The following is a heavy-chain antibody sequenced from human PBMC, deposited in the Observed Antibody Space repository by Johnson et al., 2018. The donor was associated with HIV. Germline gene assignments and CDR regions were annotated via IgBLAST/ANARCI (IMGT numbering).Heavy chain of an antibody. CDR2: ISTNGGST. CDR3: ARGMGLQLGNALDI. Sequence: VQLVESGGGLVKPGGSLRLSCAASGFSFGDYYMSWIRQAPGKGLDYVSGISTNGGSTYYANSVKGRFTISRDNSKNTLYLQMNSLGTDDTAVYYCARGMGLQLGNALDIWGQGTMVTVSS. D-gene: IGHD1-1*01. V-gene: IGHV3-64*01. J-gene: IGHJ3*02. CDR1: GFSFGDYY.